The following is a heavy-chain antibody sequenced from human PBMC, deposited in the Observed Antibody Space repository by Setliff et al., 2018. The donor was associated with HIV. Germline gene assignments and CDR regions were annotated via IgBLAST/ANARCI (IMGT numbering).Heavy chain of an antibody. D-gene: IGHD4-17*01. CDR3: ARRIYGNNPYFDY. CDR1: GYSISSGYY. CDR2: IYHNGIT. Sequence: SETLSLTCGVSGYSISSGYYWGRVRQPPGKGLEWIGSIYHNGITYYNPSLKSRVTISVDTSQNQFSLKLSSVTAADTAIYYCARRIYGNNPYFDYWSQGTLVTVSS. V-gene: IGHV4-38-2*01. J-gene: IGHJ4*02.